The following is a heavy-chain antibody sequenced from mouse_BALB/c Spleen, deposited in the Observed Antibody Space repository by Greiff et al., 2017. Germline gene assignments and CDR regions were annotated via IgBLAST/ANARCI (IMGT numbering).Heavy chain of an antibody. J-gene: IGHJ2*01. D-gene: IGHD2-4*01. CDR3: AAMITTEYYFDY. CDR2: ISSGGSYT. V-gene: IGHV5-6*01. Sequence: EVQVVESGGDLVKPGGSLKLSCAASGFTFSSYGMSWVRQTPDKRLEWVATISSGGSYTYYPDSVKGRFTISRDNAKNTLYLQMSSLKSEDTAMYYCAAMITTEYYFDYWGQGTTLTVSS. CDR1: GFTFSSYG.